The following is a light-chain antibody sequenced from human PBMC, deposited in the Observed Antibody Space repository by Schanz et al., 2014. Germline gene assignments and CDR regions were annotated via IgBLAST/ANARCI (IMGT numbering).Light chain of an antibody. J-gene: IGLJ3*02. CDR3: CSYAGSSALWV. Sequence: QSALTQPPSASGSPGQSVTISCTGTSSDVGGYNYVSWYQQHPGKAPKLMIYEDTKRPSGVPDRFSGSKSGNTASLTISGLQAEDEADYYCCSYAGSSALWVFGGGTKLTVL. CDR1: SSDVGGYNY. CDR2: EDT. V-gene: IGLV2-8*01.